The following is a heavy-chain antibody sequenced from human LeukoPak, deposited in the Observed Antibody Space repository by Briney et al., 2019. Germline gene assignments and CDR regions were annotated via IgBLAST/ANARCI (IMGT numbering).Heavy chain of an antibody. CDR3: ANSPKAATDY. D-gene: IGHD2-15*01. Sequence: GGSLRLSCAASGFTFSNYVMHWVRQAPGKGLEWVAVISYDGSTKYYADSVKGRFTISRDNSKNTLYLQMNSLRAEDTAVYYCANSPKAATDYWGQGTLVTVSS. CDR2: ISYDGSTK. V-gene: IGHV3-30-3*01. CDR1: GFTFSNYV. J-gene: IGHJ4*02.